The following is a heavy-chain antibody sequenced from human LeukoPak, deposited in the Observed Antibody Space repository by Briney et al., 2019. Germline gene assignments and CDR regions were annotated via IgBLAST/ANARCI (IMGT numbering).Heavy chain of an antibody. CDR1: GFTFSSYA. D-gene: IGHD5-18*01. J-gene: IGHJ4*02. CDR2: ISGSGGST. Sequence: GGSLRLSCAASGFTFSSYAMSWVRQAPGKGLEWVSAISGSGGSTYYADSVKCRFTISRDNSKNTLYLQMNSLRAEDTAVYYCAKDHRSYGYPYFDYWGQGTLVTVSS. V-gene: IGHV3-23*01. CDR3: AKDHRSYGYPYFDY.